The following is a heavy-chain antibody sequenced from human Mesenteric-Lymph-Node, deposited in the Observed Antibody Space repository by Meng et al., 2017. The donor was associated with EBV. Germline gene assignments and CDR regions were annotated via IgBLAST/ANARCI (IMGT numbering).Heavy chain of an antibody. CDR3: ARAGGLTGFPHGAFDL. Sequence: QMERQESGPGWGEPSGTLPLICAVSGGSISTTNWWSWVRQSPGEGLEWIGEIYHRGNNNYNPSLMSRAAISADTSKNQFSLKLNSVTAADTAVYYCARAGGLTGFPHGAFDLWSPGTLVTVSS. J-gene: IGHJ4*02. D-gene: IGHD3-9*01. CDR2: IYHRGNN. V-gene: IGHV4-4*02. CDR1: GGSISTTNW.